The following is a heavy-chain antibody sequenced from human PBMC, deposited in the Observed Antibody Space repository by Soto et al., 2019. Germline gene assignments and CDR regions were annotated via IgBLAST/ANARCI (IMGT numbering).Heavy chain of an antibody. CDR3: ASDFRIFGVVIILAY. D-gene: IGHD3-3*01. V-gene: IGHV1-3*01. CDR1: GYTFTSYA. CDR2: INAGNGNT. Sequence: ASVKVSCTASGYTFTSYAMHWVRQAPGQRLEWMGWINAGNGNTKYSQKFQGRVTITRDTSASTAYMELSSLRSEDTAVYYCASDFRIFGVVIILAYWGQGTLVTV. J-gene: IGHJ4*02.